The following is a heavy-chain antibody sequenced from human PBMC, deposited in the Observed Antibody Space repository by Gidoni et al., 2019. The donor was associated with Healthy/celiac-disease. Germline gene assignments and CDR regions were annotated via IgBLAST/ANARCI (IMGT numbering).Heavy chain of an antibody. CDR3: VGGPGAR. V-gene: IGHV3-7*03. Sequence: EVQLVDSGGGLVQPGGPLRLPCAASGFTFTRYTMTWVRQAPGKGLEWVANIKEDGSEKNYLDSVNGRFIISRDNAKNSLYLQMNSLRVDDTAVYYCVGGPGARWGQGTLVTVSS. J-gene: IGHJ4*02. D-gene: IGHD2-2*01. CDR1: GFTFTRYT. CDR2: IKEDGSEK.